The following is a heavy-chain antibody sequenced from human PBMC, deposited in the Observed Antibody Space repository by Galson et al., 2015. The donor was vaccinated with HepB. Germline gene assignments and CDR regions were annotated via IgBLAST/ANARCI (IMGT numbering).Heavy chain of an antibody. J-gene: IGHJ4*02. D-gene: IGHD2-15*01. V-gene: IGHV1-2*02. CDR2: ISPKYGGT. Sequence: ASGYSLSDHNIHWVRQAPGQGLEWMGWISPKYGGTKNAQKFQGRVTMTRDTSISTAYMELSSLGSDDTAVYYCTRGGGRYHVDYWGQGTLVTVSS. CDR1: GYSLSDHN. CDR3: TRGGGRYHVDY.